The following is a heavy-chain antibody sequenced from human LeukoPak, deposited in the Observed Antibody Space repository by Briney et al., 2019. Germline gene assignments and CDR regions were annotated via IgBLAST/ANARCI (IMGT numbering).Heavy chain of an antibody. CDR3: ARLLYGDNQYYFDY. CDR1: GYSFNNYW. D-gene: IGHD4-23*01. V-gene: IGHV5-51*01. CDR2: IYPGDSET. J-gene: IGHJ4*02. Sequence: GESLKISCKGSGYSFNNYWIGWVRQMPGKGLEWMGIIYPGDSETRYSPSFQGQVTISADKSISTAYLHYSSLKASDTAMYYCARLLYGDNQYYFDYWGQGALVTVSS.